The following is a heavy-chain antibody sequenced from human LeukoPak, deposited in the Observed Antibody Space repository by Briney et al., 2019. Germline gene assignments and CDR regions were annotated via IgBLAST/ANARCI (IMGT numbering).Heavy chain of an antibody. CDR3: ARDLRDVYGDTGWFGP. J-gene: IGHJ5*02. Sequence: SQTLSLTCAISGDSVSSNSAAWNWIRQSPSRGLEWLGRTYYRSKWYNDYAVSAKSRITINPDTSKNQFSLQLNSVTPEDTAVYYCARDLRDVYGDTGWFGPWGQGTVVSVSS. V-gene: IGHV6-1*01. CDR2: TYYRSKWYN. D-gene: IGHD4-17*01. CDR1: GDSVSSNSAA.